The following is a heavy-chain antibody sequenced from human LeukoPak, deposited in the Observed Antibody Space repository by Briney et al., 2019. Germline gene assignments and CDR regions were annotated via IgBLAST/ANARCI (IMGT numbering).Heavy chain of an antibody. CDR2: ISGSGGNT. CDR3: ARAEKIAVAGMGYYFDY. D-gene: IGHD6-19*01. Sequence: GGSLRLSCAVSGFTFSSYAMSWVRQAPGKGLEWVSAISGSGGNTYYADSVKGRFTISRDNSKSTLYLQMNSLRAEDTAVYYCARAEKIAVAGMGYYFDYWGQGTLVTVSS. CDR1: GFTFSSYA. J-gene: IGHJ4*02. V-gene: IGHV3-23*01.